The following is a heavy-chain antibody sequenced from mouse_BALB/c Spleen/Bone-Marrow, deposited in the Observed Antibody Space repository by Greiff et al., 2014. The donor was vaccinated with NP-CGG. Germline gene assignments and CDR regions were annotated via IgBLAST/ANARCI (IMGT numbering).Heavy chain of an antibody. V-gene: IGHV14-3*02. J-gene: IGHJ1*01. CDR2: IDPANGNT. D-gene: IGHD2-4*01. CDR3: ARYDYGWYFSV. Sequence: VQLKESGAELVKPGASVKLSRTASGFNIKDIYMHWVKQRPEQGLEWIGRIDPANGNTKYDPKFQGKATITADTSSNTAYLQLSSLTSEDTAVYYCARYDYGWYFSVWGAGTTVTVSS. CDR1: GFNIKDIY.